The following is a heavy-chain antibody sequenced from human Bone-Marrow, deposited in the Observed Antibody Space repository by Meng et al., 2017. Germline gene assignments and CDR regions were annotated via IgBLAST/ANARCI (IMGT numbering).Heavy chain of an antibody. D-gene: IGHD6-13*01. Sequence: QVQLRQWGAGLLKPSETLSLTCAVYGGSFSGFYWNWFRQPPGKGLEWIAEINHSGSTNINPSLKSRVTILADTSKNQFSLKVRSVTAADTAVCYCAREAYSTSLSSATGFDYWGQGTLVTVSS. CDR2: INHSGST. CDR1: GGSFSGFY. J-gene: IGHJ4*02. CDR3: AREAYSTSLSSATGFDY. V-gene: IGHV4-34*01.